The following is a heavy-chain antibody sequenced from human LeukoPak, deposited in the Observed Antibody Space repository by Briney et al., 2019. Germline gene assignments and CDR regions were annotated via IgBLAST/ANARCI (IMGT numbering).Heavy chain of an antibody. CDR3: ARARQWDYHYFDY. CDR2: IYYSGST. CDR1: GGSISSGDYY. D-gene: IGHD1-26*01. J-gene: IGHJ4*02. V-gene: IGHV4-30-4*01. Sequence: SQTLSLTCTVSGGSISSGDYYWSWIRQPPGKGLEWIGYIYYSGSTYYNPSLKSRVTISVDTSKNQFSLKLSSVTAADTAVYYCARARQWDYHYFDYWGQGTLVTVSS.